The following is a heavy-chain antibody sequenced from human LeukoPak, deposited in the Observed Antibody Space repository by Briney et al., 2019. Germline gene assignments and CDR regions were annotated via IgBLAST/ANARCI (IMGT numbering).Heavy chain of an antibody. J-gene: IGHJ1*01. D-gene: IGHD6-19*01. CDR3: ASPYSSGWSISRYGFQH. Sequence: ASVKVSCKASGGTLSSYAISWVRQAPGQGLEWMGGIIPIFGTANYAQKFQGRVTITADKSTSTAYMELSSLRSEDTAVYYCASPYSSGWSISRYGFQHWGQGTLVTVSS. CDR1: GGTLSSYA. CDR2: IIPIFGTA. V-gene: IGHV1-69*06.